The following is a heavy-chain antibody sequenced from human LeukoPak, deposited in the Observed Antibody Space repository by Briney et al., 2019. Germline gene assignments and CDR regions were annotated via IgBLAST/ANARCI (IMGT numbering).Heavy chain of an antibody. D-gene: IGHD3-3*01. CDR1: GGSISSSSYY. V-gene: IGHV4-39*01. J-gene: IGHJ4*02. CDR2: IYYSGST. CDR3: ARHWSGAVGGGDYFDY. Sequence: PSETLSLTCTVSGGSISSSSYYCGWIRQPPWKGLEWIGSIYYSGSTYYNSSLKSRVTISVDTSKNQFSLKLSSVTAADTAVYYCARHWSGAVGGGDYFDYWGQGTLVTVSS.